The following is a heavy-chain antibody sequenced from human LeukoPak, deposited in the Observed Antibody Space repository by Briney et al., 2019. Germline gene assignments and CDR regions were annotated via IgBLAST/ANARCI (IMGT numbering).Heavy chain of an antibody. CDR3: ARGHIVATLVSRYFDY. CDR2: IYHSGST. Sequence: SETLSLTCVVSGGSISSSNWWSWVRQPPEKGLEWIGEIYHSGSTNYNPSLKSRVTISVDTSKNQLSLKLSSVTAADTAVYYCARGHIVATLVSRYFDYWGQGTLVTVSS. J-gene: IGHJ4*02. D-gene: IGHD5-12*01. CDR1: GGSISSSNW. V-gene: IGHV4-4*02.